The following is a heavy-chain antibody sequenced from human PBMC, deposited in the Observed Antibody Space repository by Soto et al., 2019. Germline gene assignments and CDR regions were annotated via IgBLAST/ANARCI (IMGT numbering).Heavy chain of an antibody. CDR2: IIPIFGTA. V-gene: IGHV1-69*06. J-gene: IGHJ6*02. CDR1: GGTFSSYA. Sequence: SVKVSCKASGGTFSSYAISWVRQAPGQGLEWMGGIIPIFGTANYAQKFQGRVTITADKSTSAAYMELSSLRSEDTAVYYCARANYYDYVWGSYRPMDVWGQGTTVTVSS. CDR3: ARANYYDYVWGSYRPMDV. D-gene: IGHD3-16*02.